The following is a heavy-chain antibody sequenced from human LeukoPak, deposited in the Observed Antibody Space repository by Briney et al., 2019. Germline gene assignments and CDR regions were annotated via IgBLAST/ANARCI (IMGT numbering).Heavy chain of an antibody. J-gene: IGHJ5*02. CDR2: INHSGST. CDR1: GGSFSGYY. V-gene: IGHV4-34*01. Sequence: SETLSLTCAVYGGSFSGYYWSWIRQPPGKGLEWIGEINHSGSTNYNPSLKSRVTISVDTSKNQFSLKLSSVTAADTAVYYCAGAMTYYYDSSGYHPTQEPRWFDPWGQGTLVTVSS. D-gene: IGHD3-22*01. CDR3: AGAMTYYYDSSGYHPTQEPRWFDP.